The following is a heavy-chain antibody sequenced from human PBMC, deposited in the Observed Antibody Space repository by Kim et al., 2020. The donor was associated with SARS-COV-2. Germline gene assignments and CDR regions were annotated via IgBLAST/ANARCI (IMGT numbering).Heavy chain of an antibody. J-gene: IGHJ6*02. CDR3: ARHVGAAADSYYYYGMDV. CDR2: IYPGDSDT. D-gene: IGHD6-13*01. CDR1: GYSFTSYC. V-gene: IGHV5-51*01. Sequence: GESLKISCKGSGYSFTSYCIGWVRQIPGKGLEWMGIIYPGDSDTRYSPSFQGQVTISADKSISTAYLQRSRLKASDTAMYYCARHVGAAADSYYYYGMDVWSQGATVTVSS.